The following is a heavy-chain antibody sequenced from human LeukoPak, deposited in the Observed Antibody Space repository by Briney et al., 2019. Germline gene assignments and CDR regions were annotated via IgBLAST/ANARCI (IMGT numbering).Heavy chain of an antibody. V-gene: IGHV4-30-2*01. CDR3: ATEPPYGDYFDY. J-gene: IGHJ4*02. CDR1: GGSISSGGYS. CDR2: IYHSGST. Sequence: SETLSLTCAVSGGSISSGGYSWSWIRQPPGKGLEWIGYIYHSGSTYYSPSLKSRVTISVDRSKNQFSLKLSSVTAADTAVYYCATEPPYGDYFDYWGQGTLVTVSS. D-gene: IGHD4-17*01.